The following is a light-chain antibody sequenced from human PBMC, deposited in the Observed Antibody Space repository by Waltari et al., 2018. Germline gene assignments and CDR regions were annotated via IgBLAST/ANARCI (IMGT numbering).Light chain of an antibody. J-gene: IGKJ3*01. Sequence: DIVMTQSPDSMAVSLGERATINCKSSQSVLSRSNSLNYVGWYQQKVGQPPKLLIYWASNGESGFPERFSGSGSGTDITLTISSLQAEDVVVYYCQRYYTTPHTFGPGTQVDVK. V-gene: IGKV4-1*01. CDR2: WAS. CDR1: QSVLSRSNSLNY. CDR3: QRYYTTPHT.